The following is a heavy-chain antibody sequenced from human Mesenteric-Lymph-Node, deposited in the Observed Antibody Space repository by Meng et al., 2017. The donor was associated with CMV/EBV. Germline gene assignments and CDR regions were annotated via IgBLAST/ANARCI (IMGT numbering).Heavy chain of an antibody. D-gene: IGHD6-19*01. J-gene: IGHJ4*02. CDR1: GYTFTGYY. CDR3: ARAKLYSSGWFDN. CDR2: INPNSGGT. Sequence: ASVKVSCKASGYTFTGYYMHWVRQAPGQGLEWMGWINPNSGGTNYAQKFQGRVTMTRDTSISTAYMELSRLRSEDTALYYCARAKLYSSGWFDNWGQGTLVTVSS. V-gene: IGHV1-2*02.